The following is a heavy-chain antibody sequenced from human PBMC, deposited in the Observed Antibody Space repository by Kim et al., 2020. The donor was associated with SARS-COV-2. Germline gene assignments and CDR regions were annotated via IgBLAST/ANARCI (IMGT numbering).Heavy chain of an antibody. CDR3: ARGTGTPDY. Sequence: SYIYYADSVKGRFTISRDNAKNSLYLQMNSLRAEDTAVYYCARGTGTPDYWGQGTLVTVSS. D-gene: IGHD1-1*01. J-gene: IGHJ4*02. V-gene: IGHV3-21*01. CDR2: SYI.